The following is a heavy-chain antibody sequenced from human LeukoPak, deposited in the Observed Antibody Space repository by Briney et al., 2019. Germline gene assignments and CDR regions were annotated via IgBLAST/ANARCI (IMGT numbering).Heavy chain of an antibody. V-gene: IGHV3-74*01. CDR1: GFMFTDYW. CDR2: IRGDGRAT. D-gene: IGHD3-22*01. CDR3: VRWDSSGY. J-gene: IGHJ4*01. Sequence: GGSMRLSCAASGFMFTDYWMHWVRQAPGKELVWVARIRGDGRATTYADSVKGRFTISRDNAKNTLYLQMNSLRAEDTAVYYCVRWDSSGYWGQGTLVTVSS.